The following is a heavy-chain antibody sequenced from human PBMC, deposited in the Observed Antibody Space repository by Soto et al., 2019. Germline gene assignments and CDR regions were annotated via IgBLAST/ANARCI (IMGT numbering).Heavy chain of an antibody. CDR3: ATHLPNY. J-gene: IGHJ4*02. CDR2: INSDGSST. Sequence: GGSLRLSCAASVLTFNSYWMHWVRQAPGKGLVWVSRINSDGSSTYYADSVKGRFTISRDNAKSTLYLQMNSLRAEDTAVYYCATHLPNYWGQGTLVTVSS. CDR1: VLTFNSYW. V-gene: IGHV3-74*01.